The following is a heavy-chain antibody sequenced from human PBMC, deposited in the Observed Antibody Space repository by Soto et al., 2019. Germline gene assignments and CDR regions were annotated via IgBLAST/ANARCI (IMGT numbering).Heavy chain of an antibody. CDR3: AKGGRIFRVIVH. CDR1: GFKLSDSG. CDR2: ISYDGRHT. J-gene: IGHJ4*02. D-gene: IGHD3-3*01. V-gene: IGHV3-30*18. Sequence: PGGSLRLSCSASGFKLSDSGIHWVRQAPGKGLEWVTVISYDGRHTYYADSVKGRFTVSRDNSKNTLYLQMNSLTSEDTAVYFCAKGGRIFRVIVHWGQGALVTVSS.